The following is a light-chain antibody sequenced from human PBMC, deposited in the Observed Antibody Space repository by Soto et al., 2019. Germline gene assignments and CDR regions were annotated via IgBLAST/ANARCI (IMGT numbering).Light chain of an antibody. CDR1: QAISNG. CDR3: QQLHTSPPK. J-gene: IGKJ4*02. Sequence: DIQLTQSPSFLSASVGDRVTITCRASQAISNGLAWYQQEPGKAPKLRIYSASSLQSAVPSRCRGRGSGTDFTLTSRSLQPEDFATYYCQQLHTSPPKFGGGTKVEIK. CDR2: SAS. V-gene: IGKV1-9*01.